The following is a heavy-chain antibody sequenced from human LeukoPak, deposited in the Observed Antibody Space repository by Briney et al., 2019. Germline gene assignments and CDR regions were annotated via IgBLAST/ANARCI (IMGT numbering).Heavy chain of an antibody. CDR1: GFSFSGRR. D-gene: IGHD6-19*01. CDR3: AKASGSAVAPAIAY. V-gene: IGHV3-23*01. J-gene: IGHJ4*02. CDR2: ISGSGGST. Sequence: GGSLRLSCAASGFSFSGRRMNWVRQAPGKGLEWVSAISGSGGSTYYADSVKGRFTISRDNSKNTLYLQMNSLKAEDTAVYYCAKASGSAVAPAIAYWGQGTLVTVSS.